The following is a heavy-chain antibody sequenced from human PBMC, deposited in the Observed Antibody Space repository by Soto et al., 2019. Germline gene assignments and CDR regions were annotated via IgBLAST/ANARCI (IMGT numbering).Heavy chain of an antibody. CDR3: ARDQPKRGVGVINYFDY. CDR1: GGSFSGYY. CDR2: INHSGST. Sequence: QVQLQQWGAGLLKPSETLSLTCAVYGGSFSGYYWSWIRQPPGKVLEWIGEINHSGSTNYNPSLKSRVTISVDTSKNQFSLKLSSVTAADTAVYYCARDQPKRGVGVINYFDYWGQGTLVTVSS. D-gene: IGHD3-22*01. V-gene: IGHV4-34*01. J-gene: IGHJ4*02.